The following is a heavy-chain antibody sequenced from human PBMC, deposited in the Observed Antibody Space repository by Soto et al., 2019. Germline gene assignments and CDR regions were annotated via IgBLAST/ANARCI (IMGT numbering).Heavy chain of an antibody. V-gene: IGHV4-39*01. CDR1: GASISRNIYY. J-gene: IGHJ4*02. Sequence: SETRSLTCTVSGASISRNIYYWGWIRQPAGKGLEWIGNIHYSASTYYDSPLQSRVTISIATSKTQFSLKLSSVTATDTAVYYCASQHYYDSSGYYVVYWGQGTLVTVSS. D-gene: IGHD3-22*01. CDR3: ASQHYYDSSGYYVVY. CDR2: IHYSAST.